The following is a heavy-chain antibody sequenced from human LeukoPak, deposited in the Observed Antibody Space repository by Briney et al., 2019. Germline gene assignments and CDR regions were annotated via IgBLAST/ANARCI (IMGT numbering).Heavy chain of an antibody. CDR1: GGSISSGDYP. CDR2: IFHTGHT. Sequence: PSETLSLTCTVSGGSISSGDYPWSWIRQPPGKGLEWIGYIFHTGHTSYNPSLKSRVTISVDMSKNQLSLRLTSVTAADTAVYYCARGFYGAGSHFDFWGQGTLVTVSS. J-gene: IGHJ4*02. CDR3: ARGFYGAGSHFDF. D-gene: IGHD3-10*01. V-gene: IGHV4-30-2*01.